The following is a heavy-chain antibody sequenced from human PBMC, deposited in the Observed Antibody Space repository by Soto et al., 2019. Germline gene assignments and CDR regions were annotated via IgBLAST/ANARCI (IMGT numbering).Heavy chain of an antibody. D-gene: IGHD6-13*01. CDR3: ARRGPGTYFDY. CDR1: GFTFSSYV. V-gene: IGHV3-23*01. CDR2: ISGSGDST. J-gene: IGHJ4*02. Sequence: PGGSLRLSCAASGFTFSSYVMNWVRQSPGKGSEWVSVISGSGDSTYYADSGKGRFTISRDKSKNTLYLQMNSLRTEDTPVYYCARRGPGTYFDYWGQGTLVTVSS.